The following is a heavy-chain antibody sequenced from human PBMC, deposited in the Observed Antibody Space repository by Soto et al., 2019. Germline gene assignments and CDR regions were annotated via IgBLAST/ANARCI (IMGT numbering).Heavy chain of an antibody. CDR1: GFTFSDYY. J-gene: IGHJ4*02. CDR3: AGKATNPASFSY. Sequence: QVQLVESGGGLVKPGGSLRLSCAASGFTFSDYYMSWIRQAPGKGLEWVSDISSSGNSIYYADSVKGRFTISRDNAKNSLYLQTNSLRAEATAVYYCAGKATNPASFSYSRPGTLVTVSS. V-gene: IGHV3-11*01. D-gene: IGHD1-26*01. CDR2: ISSSGNSI.